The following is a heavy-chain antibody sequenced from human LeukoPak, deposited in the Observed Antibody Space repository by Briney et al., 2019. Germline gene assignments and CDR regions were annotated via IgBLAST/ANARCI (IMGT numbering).Heavy chain of an antibody. J-gene: IGHJ4*02. V-gene: IGHV3-7*04. CDR3: ARGTIAAACYYYFDY. Sequence: GGSLRLSCAASGFTFSSYWMSWVRQAPGKGLEWVANIKQDGSEKYYVDSVKGRFTISRDNAKNSLYLQMNSLRAEDTAVYYWARGTIAAACYYYFDYWGQGTQVTVSS. CDR2: IKQDGSEK. CDR1: GFTFSSYW. D-gene: IGHD6-13*01.